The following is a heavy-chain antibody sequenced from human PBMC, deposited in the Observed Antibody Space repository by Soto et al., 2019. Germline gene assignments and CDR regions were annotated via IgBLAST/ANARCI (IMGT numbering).Heavy chain of an antibody. CDR3: VRNSSRLDY. D-gene: IGHD2-2*01. CDR2: ITSDTTFT. V-gene: IGHV3-21*01. J-gene: IGHJ4*02. CDR1: GFTFTSFS. Sequence: EVQLVETGGGLVKPGGSLRVSCAASGFTFTSFSMAWVRQAPGKGLEWVSSITSDTTFTFYADSVKGRFTMSRDNAKNSLHLQMSSLRAEDPAVYFCVRNSSRLDYWGQGALVTVSS.